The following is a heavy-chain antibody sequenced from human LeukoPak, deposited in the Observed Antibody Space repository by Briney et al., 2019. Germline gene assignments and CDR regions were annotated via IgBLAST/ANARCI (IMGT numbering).Heavy chain of an antibody. CDR3: ARGTRDIVLVPTALRSWFDP. V-gene: IGHV1-2*02. D-gene: IGHD2-2*01. CDR1: GYTLTDFY. CDR2: INPKSGDT. J-gene: IGHJ5*02. Sequence: ASVKVSCKASGYTLTDFYMHWVRQAPGQGLEYLGWINPKSGDTDYAQKFQGRVKMTRDTSNSTVYMELSSLTSDDTAKYYCARGTRDIVLVPTALRSWFDPWGQGTLVTVSS.